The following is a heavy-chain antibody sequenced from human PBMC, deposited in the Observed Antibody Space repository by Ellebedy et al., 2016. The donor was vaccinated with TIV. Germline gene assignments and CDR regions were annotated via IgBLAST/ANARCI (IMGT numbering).Heavy chain of an antibody. CDR2: ISNTGSRT. CDR3: AKGRGGGSDSSAPRYYFDY. V-gene: IGHV3-23*01. Sequence: GESLKISCAASGFTFSSYAMSWVRQAPGKGLEWVSTISNTGSRTYYADSVEGRFIISRDNSKKTLYLQINSLRAEDTAVYYCAKGRGGGSDSSAPRYYFDYWGLGTLVTVSS. CDR1: GFTFSSYA. J-gene: IGHJ4*02. D-gene: IGHD3-22*01.